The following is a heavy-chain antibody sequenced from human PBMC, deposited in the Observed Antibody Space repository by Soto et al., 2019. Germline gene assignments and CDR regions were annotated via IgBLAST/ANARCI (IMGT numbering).Heavy chain of an antibody. CDR3: AKDQLQTTVTYADFDY. CDR2: ISYDGSNK. V-gene: IGHV3-30*18. D-gene: IGHD4-17*01. Sequence: GGSLRLSCAASGFTFISYGMHWVRQAPGKGLEWVAVISYDGSNKYYADSVKGRFTISRDNSKNTLYLQMNSLRAEDTAVYYCAKDQLQTTVTYADFDYWGQGTLVTVSS. CDR1: GFTFISYG. J-gene: IGHJ4*02.